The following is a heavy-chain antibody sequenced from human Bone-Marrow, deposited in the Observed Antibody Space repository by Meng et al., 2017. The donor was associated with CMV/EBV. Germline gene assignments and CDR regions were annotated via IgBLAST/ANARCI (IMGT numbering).Heavy chain of an antibody. CDR2: IYHSGST. V-gene: IGHV4-38-2*02. CDR3: ARQARPQDYYYYYGMDV. Sequence: SETLSLTCTVSGYSISSGYYWGWIRQPPGKGLEWIGSIYHSGSTYYNPSLKSRVTISVDTSKNQFSLKLSSVTAADTAVYYCARQARPQDYYYYYGMDVWGQGTTVTVS. J-gene: IGHJ6*02. CDR1: GYSISSGYY. D-gene: IGHD6-25*01.